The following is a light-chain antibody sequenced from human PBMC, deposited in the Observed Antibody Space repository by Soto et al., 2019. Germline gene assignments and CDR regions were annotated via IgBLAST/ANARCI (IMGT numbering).Light chain of an antibody. CDR1: SGDIGACNY. Sequence: QSALTQPRSVSGSPGQSVTFSCTGTSGDIGACNYVSWYQFHPGKAPKMIIYDVNKRPSGVPDRFSGSKSGTSASLAISGLQSEDEADYYCAAWDDSLNEGVFGGGTKVTVL. J-gene: IGLJ2*01. V-gene: IGLV2-11*01. CDR3: AAWDDSLNEGV. CDR2: DVN.